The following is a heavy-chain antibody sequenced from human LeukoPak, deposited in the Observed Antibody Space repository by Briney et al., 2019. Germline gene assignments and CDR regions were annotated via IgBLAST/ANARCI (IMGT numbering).Heavy chain of an antibody. V-gene: IGHV4-61*02. CDR1: GGSISSGSYY. D-gene: IGHD6-19*01. CDR2: IYTSGST. J-gene: IGHJ4*02. CDR3: ARDRGSSGWFDY. Sequence: SETPSLTCLVSGGSISSGSYYWSWIRQPAGKGLEWIGRIYTSGSTNYNPSLKSRVTISVDTSKNQFSLQLSSVTAADTAVYYCARDRGSSGWFDYWGQGTLVTVSS.